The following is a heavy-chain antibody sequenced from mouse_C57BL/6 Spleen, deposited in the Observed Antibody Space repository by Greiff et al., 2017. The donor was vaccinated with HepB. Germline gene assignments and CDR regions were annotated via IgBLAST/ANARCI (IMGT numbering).Heavy chain of an antibody. CDR2: IDPSDSET. Sequence: QVQLKQPGAELVRPGSSVKLSCKASGYTFTSYWMHWVKQRPIQGLEWIGNIDPSDSETHYNQKFKDKATLTVDKSSSTAYMQLSSLTSEDSAVYYCARGRAAQATLFAYWGQGTLVTVSA. CDR1: GYTFTSYW. CDR3: ARGRAAQATLFAY. D-gene: IGHD3-2*02. J-gene: IGHJ3*01. V-gene: IGHV1-52*01.